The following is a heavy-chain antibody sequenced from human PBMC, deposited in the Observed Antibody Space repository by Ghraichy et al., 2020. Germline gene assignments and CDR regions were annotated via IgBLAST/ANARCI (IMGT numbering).Heavy chain of an antibody. CDR2: IKDDGSEK. D-gene: IGHD3-3*01. Sequence: GGSLRLSCAASGFTFDKYWMTWVRQAPGKGLEWVANIKDDGSEKKYVDSVKGRFTISRDNAKNSLYLQMNSLRVDYTAVYYCARTYYWSAYHMGVWGQGTTVVVSS. CDR1: GFTFDKYW. J-gene: IGHJ6*02. CDR3: ARTYYWSAYHMGV. V-gene: IGHV3-7*03.